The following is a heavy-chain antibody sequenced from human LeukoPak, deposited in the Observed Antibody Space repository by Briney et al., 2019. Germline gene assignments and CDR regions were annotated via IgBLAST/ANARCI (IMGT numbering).Heavy chain of an antibody. CDR3: ATTWFGELLT. CDR2: IIPIFGTA. J-gene: IGHJ5*02. CDR1: GGTFSSYA. V-gene: IGHV1-69*06. D-gene: IGHD3-10*01. Sequence: SVKVSCKASGGTFSSYAISWVRQAPGQGLEWMGGIIPIFGTANYAQKFQGRVTMTEDTSTDTAYMELSSLRSEDTAVYYCATTWFGELLTWGQGTLVTVSS.